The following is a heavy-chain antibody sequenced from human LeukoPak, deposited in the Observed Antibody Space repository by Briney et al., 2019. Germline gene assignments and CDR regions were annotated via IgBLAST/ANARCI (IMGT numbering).Heavy chain of an antibody. CDR1: GFTFDDYG. CDR2: ISSSSSTI. Sequence: PGGSLRLSCAASGFTFDDYGMSWVRQAPGKGLEWVSYISSSSSTIYYADSVKGRFTISRDNAKNSLYLQMNSLRAEDTAVYYCARGSCSGGSCPHYYYYYYMDVWGKGTTVTVSS. CDR3: ARGSCSGGSCPHYYYYYYMDV. V-gene: IGHV3-48*01. D-gene: IGHD2-15*01. J-gene: IGHJ6*03.